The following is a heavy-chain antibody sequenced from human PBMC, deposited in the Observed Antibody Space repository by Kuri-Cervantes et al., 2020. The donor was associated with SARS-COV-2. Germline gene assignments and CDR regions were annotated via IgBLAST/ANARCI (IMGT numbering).Heavy chain of an antibody. J-gene: IGHJ4*02. CDR3: ARDVVHTYGWRAFDY. V-gene: IGHV4-61*02. Sequence: LRLSCSVSGGSISSSGHYWGWVRQPPGKGLEWIGRFYTTERINYNPSLKSRVTISVDTSKNQFSLRLTSVTAADTAVYYCARDVVHTYGWRAFDYWGQGSLVTVSS. CDR2: FYTTERI. D-gene: IGHD5-18*01. CDR1: GGSISSSGHY.